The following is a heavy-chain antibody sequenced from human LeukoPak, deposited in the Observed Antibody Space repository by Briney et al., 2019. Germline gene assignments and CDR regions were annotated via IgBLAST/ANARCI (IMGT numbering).Heavy chain of an antibody. Sequence: ASVKVSCKASRYTFTTYDINWVRQAAGQGLEWMGWMNPNSGNTGYAQKFQGRVTMTRNTSISTAYMEPSSLRSEDTAVYYCARVWCSSTNCLNGWFDPWGQGTPVTVSS. V-gene: IGHV1-8*02. CDR3: ARVWCSSTNCLNGWFDP. D-gene: IGHD2-2*01. CDR1: RYTFTTYD. J-gene: IGHJ5*02. CDR2: MNPNSGNT.